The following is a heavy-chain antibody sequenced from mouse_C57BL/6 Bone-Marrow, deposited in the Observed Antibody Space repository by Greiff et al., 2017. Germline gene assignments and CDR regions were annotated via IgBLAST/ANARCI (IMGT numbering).Heavy chain of an antibody. Sequence: QVQLQQSGAELVKPGASVKLSCKASGYTFTSYWMHWVKQRPGQGLEWIGMIHPNSGSTNYNEKFKSKATLTVDKSSSTAYMQLSSLTSEDSAVYYCARWGYYDYDGYYFDYWGQGTTLTVSS. CDR2: IHPNSGST. V-gene: IGHV1-64*01. CDR1: GYTFTSYW. D-gene: IGHD2-4*01. J-gene: IGHJ2*01. CDR3: ARWGYYDYDGYYFDY.